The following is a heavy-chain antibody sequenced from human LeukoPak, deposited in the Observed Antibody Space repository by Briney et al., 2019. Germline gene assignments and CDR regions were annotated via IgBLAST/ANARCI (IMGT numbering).Heavy chain of an antibody. CDR3: AREGAPAADTNWFDP. J-gene: IGHJ5*02. CDR2: ISAYNGNT. D-gene: IGHD6-13*01. V-gene: IGHV1-18*01. Sequence: ASVKVSCKASGYTFTSYGISWVRQAPGQGLEWMGSISAYNGNTNYAQKLQGRVTMTTDTSTSTAYMELRSLRSDDTAVYYCAREGAPAADTNWFDPWGQGTLVTVSS. CDR1: GYTFTSYG.